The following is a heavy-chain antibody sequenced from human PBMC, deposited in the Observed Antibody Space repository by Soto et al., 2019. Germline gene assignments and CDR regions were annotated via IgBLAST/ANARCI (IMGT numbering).Heavy chain of an antibody. CDR1: GPSLTTDDYY. CDR2: LYYSATT. Sequence: LPLTCTLAGPSLTTDDYYWTWIRQPPGKALEWIGYLYYSATTFYNPSLDSRLTISADTSKNQFSLRLNSVTAAATPVYHCVSQYCPDGVCYLLDGWFGPWGQGILV. CDR3: VSQYCPDGVCYLLDGWFGP. J-gene: IGHJ5*02. V-gene: IGHV4-30-4*01. D-gene: IGHD2-8*01.